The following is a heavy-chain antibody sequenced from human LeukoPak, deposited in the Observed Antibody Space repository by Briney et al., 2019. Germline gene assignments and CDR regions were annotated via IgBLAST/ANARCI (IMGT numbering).Heavy chain of an antibody. CDR3: ARAFSGSGSYYSKMLYYYYYMDV. CDR2: IYYSGNT. V-gene: IGHV4-59*01. CDR1: GDSISSYY. Sequence: SETLSLTCTVSGDSISSYYWSWIRQPPGKGLEWIGYIYYSGNTKYNPSLKSRVTISVDTSKNQISLKLNSVTAADTAVYYCARAFSGSGSYYSKMLYYYYYMDVWGKGTTVTISS. J-gene: IGHJ6*03. D-gene: IGHD3-10*01.